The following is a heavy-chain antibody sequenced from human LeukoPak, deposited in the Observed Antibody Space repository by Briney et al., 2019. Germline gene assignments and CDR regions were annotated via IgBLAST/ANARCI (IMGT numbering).Heavy chain of an antibody. V-gene: IGHV3-11*01. Sequence: PGGSLRLSCAASGFSFSDYDMSWVRQAPGKGLEWISYITTSGSSTKYADSVKGRFTISRDNAKNSVVLQMNSLRAEDTAVYYCTRELRGSYYAFESWGQGTLVSVSS. CDR2: ITTSGSST. J-gene: IGHJ4*02. CDR1: GFSFSDYD. D-gene: IGHD3-16*01. CDR3: TRELRGSYYAFES.